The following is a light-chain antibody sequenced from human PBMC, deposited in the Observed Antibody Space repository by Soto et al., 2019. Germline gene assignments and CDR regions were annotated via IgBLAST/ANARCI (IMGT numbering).Light chain of an antibody. V-gene: IGLV2-14*01. CDR1: SSDVGGYNY. Sequence: QSVLTQPASVSGSPGQSITISCTGTSSDVGGYNYVSWYQQHPGKAPKLMIYEVSNRPSGVSNRFSGSKSGNTASLTISGLQAEHEADYYCSSYTSSSTEVFGTGTQLTVL. CDR2: EVS. CDR3: SSYTSSSTEV. J-gene: IGLJ1*01.